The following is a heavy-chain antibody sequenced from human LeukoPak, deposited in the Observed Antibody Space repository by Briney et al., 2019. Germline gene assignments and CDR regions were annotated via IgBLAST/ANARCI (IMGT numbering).Heavy chain of an antibody. Sequence: SETLSLTCTVSGGSISSYYWSWIRQPPGKGLEWIGYIYYSGSTNYNPSLKSRVTISVDTSKNQFSLKLSSVTAADTVVYYCARESGRTLDYWGQGTLVIVSS. CDR2: IYYSGST. D-gene: IGHD1-14*01. V-gene: IGHV4-59*01. J-gene: IGHJ4*02. CDR3: ARESGRTLDY. CDR1: GGSISSYY.